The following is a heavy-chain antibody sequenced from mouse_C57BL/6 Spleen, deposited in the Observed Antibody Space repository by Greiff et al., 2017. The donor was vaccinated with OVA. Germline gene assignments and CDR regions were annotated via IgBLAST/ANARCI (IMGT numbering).Heavy chain of an antibody. CDR2: IRLKSDNYAT. Sequence: EVKVEESGGGLVQPGGSMKLSCVASGFNFSNYWMNWVRQSPEKGLEWVAQIRLKSDNYATHYAESVKGRFTISRDDSKSSVYLHMNNLRAEDTGIYYCPLYDGYYGGFAYWGQGTLVTVSA. V-gene: IGHV6-3*01. J-gene: IGHJ3*01. CDR1: GFNFSNYW. D-gene: IGHD2-3*01. CDR3: PLYDGYYGGFAY.